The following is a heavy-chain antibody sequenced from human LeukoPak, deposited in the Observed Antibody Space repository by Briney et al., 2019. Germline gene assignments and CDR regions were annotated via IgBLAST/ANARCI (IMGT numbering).Heavy chain of an antibody. CDR3: ARPMIRGVISDYYYGVDV. Sequence: PGGSLRLSCAASGFTFSSYSMNWVRQAPGKGLEWVSSSSSSSSYIYYADSVKGRFTISRDNAKTSLFLQMNSLRVEDTAVYYCARPMIRGVISDYYYGVDVWGQGTTVTVSS. V-gene: IGHV3-21*01. J-gene: IGHJ6*02. CDR1: GFTFSSYS. CDR2: SSSSSSYI. D-gene: IGHD3-10*01.